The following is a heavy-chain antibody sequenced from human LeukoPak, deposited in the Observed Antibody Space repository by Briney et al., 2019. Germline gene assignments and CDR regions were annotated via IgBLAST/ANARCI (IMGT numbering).Heavy chain of an antibody. CDR3: ARDYSYGSFDY. D-gene: IGHD5-18*01. J-gene: IGHJ4*02. CDR2: ISAYNGNT. V-gene: IGHV1-18*04. Sequence: ASVKVSCKASGDTFNNYAITWVRQAPGQGLEWMGWISAYNGNTNYAQKLQGRVTMTTDTSTSTAYMELRSLRSDDTAVYYCARDYSYGSFDYWGQGTLVTVSS. CDR1: GDTFNNYA.